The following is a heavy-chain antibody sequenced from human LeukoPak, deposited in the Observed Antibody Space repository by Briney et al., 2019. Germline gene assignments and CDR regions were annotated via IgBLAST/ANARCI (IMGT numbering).Heavy chain of an antibody. Sequence: GGSLRLSCAASGFTFSNYAMTWVRQAPGKGLEWVSSITTTSGSSYYADSVKGRFTISRDNSRDTLYLQMSSLRAEDTAVYFCASNYASGSYFPSPDYWGQGTLVTVSS. J-gene: IGHJ4*02. D-gene: IGHD3-10*01. CDR1: GFTFSNYA. CDR3: ASNYASGSYFPSPDY. CDR2: ITTTSGSS. V-gene: IGHV3-23*01.